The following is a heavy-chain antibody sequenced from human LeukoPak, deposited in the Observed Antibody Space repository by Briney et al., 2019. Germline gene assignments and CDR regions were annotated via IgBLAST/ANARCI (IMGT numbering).Heavy chain of an antibody. V-gene: IGHV3-30*18. CDR1: GFTFNIYG. CDR2: ISADGSDK. D-gene: IGHD6-13*01. CDR3: AKAATGSYFDN. Sequence: PGGSLRLSCAASGFTFNIYGMHWVRQAPGKGLEWVAVISADGSDKYYADSVKGRFTVSRDNSKNTLYLQINSLRIEDTAVFFCAKAATGSYFDNWGQGTLVTVSS. J-gene: IGHJ4*02.